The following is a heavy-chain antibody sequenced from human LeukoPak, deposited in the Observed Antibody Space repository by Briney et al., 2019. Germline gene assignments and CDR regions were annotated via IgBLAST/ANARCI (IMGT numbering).Heavy chain of an antibody. CDR3: ARDPTTVATYYFDY. Sequence: GGSLRLSCAASGFTFSSYEMNWVRQAPGKGLEWVSYITGSGTTIYYADSVKGRFTISRDNAKNSLYLQMNSLRAEDTAVYYCARDPTTVATYYFDYWGQGTLVTVSS. CDR2: ITGSGTTI. CDR1: GFTFSSYE. J-gene: IGHJ4*02. D-gene: IGHD4-23*01. V-gene: IGHV3-48*03.